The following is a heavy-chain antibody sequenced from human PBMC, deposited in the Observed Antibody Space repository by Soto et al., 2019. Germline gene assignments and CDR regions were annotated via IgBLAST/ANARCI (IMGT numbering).Heavy chain of an antibody. Sequence: QVTLKESGPTLVRPTQTLTLTCTFSGFSFSTSGVGVNWIRQPPGKALEWLALIYWNDDKRYSASLRSRHTITKDNATNQVVLTMSKLDPVDTATYYCARQTTGSLIVAVAITPYSFLGFDVWGQGTSVTVSS. CDR2: IYWNDDK. CDR3: ARQTTGSLIVAVAITPYSFLGFDV. V-gene: IGHV2-5*01. D-gene: IGHD2-2*01. J-gene: IGHJ6*02. CDR1: GFSFSTSGVG.